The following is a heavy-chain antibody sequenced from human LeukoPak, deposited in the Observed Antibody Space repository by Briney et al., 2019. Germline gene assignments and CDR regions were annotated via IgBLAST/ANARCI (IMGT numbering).Heavy chain of an antibody. Sequence: SQTLSLTCAVSGGSISSGSYYWGWIRQPPGKGLEGIGSIYYTGSTYYNPSLKSRVTISVDTSKNPFSLHLSAVTAEDTAVYYCTRLDWSNWCFDLWGRGTLVIVSS. D-gene: IGHD3/OR15-3a*01. J-gene: IGHJ2*01. CDR2: IYYTGST. CDR1: GGSISSGSYY. V-gene: IGHV4-39*01. CDR3: TRLDWSNWCFDL.